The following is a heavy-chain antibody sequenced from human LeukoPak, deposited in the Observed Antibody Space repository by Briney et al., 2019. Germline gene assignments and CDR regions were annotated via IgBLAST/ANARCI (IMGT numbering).Heavy chain of an antibody. CDR1: DDSISSYY. Sequence: SETLSLTCSVSDDSISSYYWSWIRQSAGKGLEWIGHISDSGSTKYNPSLKSRVTISIDQSKNQLSLNLSSVTAADTAMYYCAREFFDTFTGYYVQDAFDVRGQGTMVTVSS. J-gene: IGHJ3*01. V-gene: IGHV4-4*07. D-gene: IGHD3-9*01. CDR3: AREFFDTFTGYYVQDAFDV. CDR2: ISDSGST.